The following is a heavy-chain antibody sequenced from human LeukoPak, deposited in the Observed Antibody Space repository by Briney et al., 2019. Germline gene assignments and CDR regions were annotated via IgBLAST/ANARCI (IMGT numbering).Heavy chain of an antibody. V-gene: IGHV4-30-4*08. CDR2: IYYSGST. CDR3: ARGGYCSSTSCYYYYYYMDV. J-gene: IGHJ6*03. D-gene: IGHD2-2*01. CDR1: GGSFSSDDYY. Sequence: PSQTLYLTCTVSGGSFSSDDYYWSWIRQPPGKGLEWIVYIYYSGSTYYNPSLKSRVTISVDMSKNLYSLKLSSVTAADRAVYYCARGGYCSSTSCYYYYYYMDVWGEGTTVTVS.